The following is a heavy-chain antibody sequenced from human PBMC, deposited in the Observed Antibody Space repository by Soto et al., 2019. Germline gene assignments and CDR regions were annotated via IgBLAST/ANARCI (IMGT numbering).Heavy chain of an antibody. V-gene: IGHV3-11*01. CDR2: ISGGGDII. J-gene: IGHJ4*02. CDR1: GFTFSDHY. Sequence: QVQLVESGGGLVKPGGSLRLYCAASGFTFSDHYMTWIRQAPGKGPEWLSYISGGGDIISYADSVKGRFIISRDNAKRSLYLQMNSLTVEDTAVYYCSRDPRLADYWGQGTLVTVSS. D-gene: IGHD6-25*01. CDR3: SRDPRLADY.